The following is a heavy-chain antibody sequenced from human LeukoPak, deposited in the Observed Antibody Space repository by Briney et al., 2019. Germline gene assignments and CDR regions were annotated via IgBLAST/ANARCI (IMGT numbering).Heavy chain of an antibody. CDR2: IYYSGST. CDR1: GGSISSSSYY. D-gene: IGHD6-19*01. V-gene: IGHV4-39*07. Sequence: PSETLSLTCTVSGGSISSSSYYWGWIRQPPGKGLEWIGSIYYSGSTYYNPSLKSRVTISVDTSKNQFSLKLSSVTAADTAVYYCARSNSSGWAHDAFDIWGQGTMVTVSS. J-gene: IGHJ3*02. CDR3: ARSNSSGWAHDAFDI.